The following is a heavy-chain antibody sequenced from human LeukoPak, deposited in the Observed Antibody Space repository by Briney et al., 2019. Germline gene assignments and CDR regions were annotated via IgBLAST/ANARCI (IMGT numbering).Heavy chain of an antibody. CDR2: ISSRWDT. V-gene: IGHV4-59*11. D-gene: IGHD3-16*01. Sequence: TSETLSLTCTVSGGSISGHYWSWIRQPPGKGLEGICFISSRWDTNYGPSLQSLVSISGDPSKNQFPLNLSPVTSAHTSLIYCAKGGAPSLPFYFLGQGTLVTVSS. CDR1: GGSISGHY. CDR3: AKGGAPSLPFYF. J-gene: IGHJ4*02.